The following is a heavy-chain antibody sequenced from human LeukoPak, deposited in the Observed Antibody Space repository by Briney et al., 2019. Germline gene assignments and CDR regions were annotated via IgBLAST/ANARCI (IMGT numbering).Heavy chain of an antibody. CDR3: ATDRKVGTWDPRFDY. J-gene: IGHJ4*02. CDR1: GFTFNNYW. V-gene: IGHV3-7*01. Sequence: GGSLRLSCAASGFTFNNYWMMWVRQAPGKGLKWVANIREDGSEKNYVDSVKGRFTISRDNAKISLCLQMNSLRVEDTAVYYCATDRKVGTWDPRFDYLGQGTLVTVSS. CDR2: IREDGSEK. D-gene: IGHD4-23*01.